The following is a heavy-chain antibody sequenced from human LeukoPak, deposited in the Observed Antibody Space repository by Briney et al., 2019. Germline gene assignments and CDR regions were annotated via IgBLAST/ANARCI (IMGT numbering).Heavy chain of an antibody. J-gene: IGHJ6*02. D-gene: IGHD3-16*02. Sequence: GGSLRLSCAASGFTLRNYAMSWARQAPGKGLEWVSGISGSGDSTYYADSVKGRFTISRDSSKNTLYLQMSTLRVDDTAVYHCAKGSGTSAYRSTYYYGMDVWGQGTTVIVSS. CDR2: ISGSGDST. CDR1: GFTLRNYA. CDR3: AKGSGTSAYRSTYYYGMDV. V-gene: IGHV3-23*01.